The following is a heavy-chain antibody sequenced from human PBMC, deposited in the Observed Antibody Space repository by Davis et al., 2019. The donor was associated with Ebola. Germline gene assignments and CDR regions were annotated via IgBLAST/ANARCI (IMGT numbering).Heavy chain of an antibody. Sequence: GESLKISCAASGFTFSSYAMHWVRQAPGKGLEWVAVILYDGSNKYYADSVKGRFTISRDNSKNTLYLQMNSLRAEDTAVYYCARDRRASSSDWGQGTMVTVSS. J-gene: IGHJ3*01. CDR3: ARDRRASSSD. D-gene: IGHD6-6*01. V-gene: IGHV3-30-3*01. CDR1: GFTFSSYA. CDR2: ILYDGSNK.